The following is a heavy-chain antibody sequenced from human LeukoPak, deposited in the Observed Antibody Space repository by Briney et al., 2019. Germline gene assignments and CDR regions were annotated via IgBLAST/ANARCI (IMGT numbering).Heavy chain of an antibody. J-gene: IGHJ4*02. CDR3: VKGRNVVPAGNLFDC. D-gene: IGHD2-2*01. Sequence: PGGSLRFSCAGSGFTFNRASMSWVRQAQGKGLEWVSVVSGSGSNTYYADSVKGRFAISRDNSKNTLYLQMSSLTAEDTAVYYCVKGRNVVPAGNLFDCWGQGTLVTVSS. CDR1: GFTFNRAS. CDR2: VSGSGSNT. V-gene: IGHV3-23*01.